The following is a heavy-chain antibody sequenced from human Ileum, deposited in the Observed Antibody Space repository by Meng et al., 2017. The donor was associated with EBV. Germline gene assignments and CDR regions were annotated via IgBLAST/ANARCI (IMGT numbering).Heavy chain of an antibody. CDR3: ARYGTCGANSFYCFDP. Sequence: QVQLQQWGAGLLKPSETLSLTCGVYGGSFSNYYWTWIRQPPGKGLEWIGEISHTGTTKYNPSLKNRVTISLDTSNNQFSLNLNFVTAADTALYYCARYGTCGANSFYCFDPWGQGTLVTVSS. D-gene: IGHD4-23*01. CDR1: GGSFSNYY. J-gene: IGHJ5*02. CDR2: ISHTGTT. V-gene: IGHV4-34*01.